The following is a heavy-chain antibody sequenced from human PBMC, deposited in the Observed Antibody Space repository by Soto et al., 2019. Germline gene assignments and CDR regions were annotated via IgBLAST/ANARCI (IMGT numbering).Heavy chain of an antibody. Sequence: ASVKVSCKASGFTFTSSAVQWVRQARGQRLERIGWIVVGSGNTNYAQKFQERVTITRDMSTSTAYMELSSLRSEDTAVYYCAAGEFSGSYYLYYYYGMDVWGQGTTVTVSS. V-gene: IGHV1-58*01. J-gene: IGHJ6*02. CDR2: IVVGSGNT. CDR1: GFTFTSSA. D-gene: IGHD1-26*01. CDR3: AAGEFSGSYYLYYYYGMDV.